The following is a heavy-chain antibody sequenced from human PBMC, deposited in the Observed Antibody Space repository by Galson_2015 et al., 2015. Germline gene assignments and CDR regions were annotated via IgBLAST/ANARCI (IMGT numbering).Heavy chain of an antibody. Sequence: PALVKPTQTLTPTCSFSGFSLSTSGVGVGWIRQPPGKALEWLALIYWDDDARYSASLKTRLTITKDTSKNQVVLIMTNMDPVDTGTYYCAHVDVVIGPARYYFDYWGQGTLVTVSS. D-gene: IGHD2-2*01. CDR1: GFSLSTSGVG. CDR3: AHVDVVIGPARYYFDY. CDR2: IYWDDDA. V-gene: IGHV2-5*02. J-gene: IGHJ4*02.